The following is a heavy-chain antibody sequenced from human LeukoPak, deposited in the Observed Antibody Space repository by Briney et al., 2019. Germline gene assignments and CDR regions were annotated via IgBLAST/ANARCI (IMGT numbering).Heavy chain of an antibody. D-gene: IGHD2-2*01. CDR2: ISAYNGNT. Sequence: ASVKVSCKASGYTFTSYGISWVRQAPGQGLEWMGWISAYNGNTNYAQKLQGRVTMTTDTSTSTACMELRSLRSDDTAVYYCARDYGWSTSCHRFCWFDPWGQGTLVTVSS. CDR3: ARDYGWSTSCHRFCWFDP. V-gene: IGHV1-18*01. J-gene: IGHJ5*02. CDR1: GYTFTSYG.